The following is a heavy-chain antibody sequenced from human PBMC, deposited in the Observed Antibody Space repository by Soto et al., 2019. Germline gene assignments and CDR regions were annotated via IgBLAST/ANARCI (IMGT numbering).Heavy chain of an antibody. J-gene: IGHJ5*02. V-gene: IGHV1-8*01. Sequence: ASVKVSCKASGYTFTSNDIYWMRQATGQGLECMGWRNPKSGETRYAPKFQDRVIMTTNTSIYTAYLELTRLTSADTAVYYCARGRPGGGVKRSWFDPWGQGTLVTVSS. CDR2: RNPKSGET. D-gene: IGHD2-8*02. CDR1: GYTFTSND. CDR3: ARGRPGGGVKRSWFDP.